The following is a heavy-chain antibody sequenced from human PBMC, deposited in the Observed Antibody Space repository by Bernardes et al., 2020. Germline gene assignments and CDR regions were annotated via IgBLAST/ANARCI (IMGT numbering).Heavy chain of an antibody. CDR2: ISYDGSNK. CDR3: ARDSGANMSH. Sequence: GSLRLSCAASGFTFSSYAMHWVRQAPGKGLEWVALISYDGSNKYYADSVKGRFTISRDNSKNTLYLQMNSLRAEDTAVYYCARDSGANMSHWGQGTLVTVSS. J-gene: IGHJ4*02. D-gene: IGHD3-10*01. CDR1: GFTFSSYA. V-gene: IGHV3-30*01.